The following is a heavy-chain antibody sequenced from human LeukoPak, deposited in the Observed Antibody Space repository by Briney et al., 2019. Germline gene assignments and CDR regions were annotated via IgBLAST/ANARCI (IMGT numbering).Heavy chain of an antibody. CDR1: GYSFTNYW. J-gene: IGHJ3*02. CDR2: IYTGDSDT. D-gene: IGHD1-26*01. CDR3: ARHEWELERGAFDI. Sequence: GESLKICCKGSGYSFTNYWIGWVRQMPGKGLELMGTIYTGDSDTKYSPTFQGQVPISADRSISTANLQGRSLKALDTAMYYCARHEWELERGAFDIWGQGTMVTVSS. V-gene: IGHV5-51*01.